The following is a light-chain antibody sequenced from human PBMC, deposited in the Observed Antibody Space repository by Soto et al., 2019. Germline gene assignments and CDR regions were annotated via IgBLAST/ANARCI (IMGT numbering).Light chain of an antibody. CDR1: RNIGSW. J-gene: IGKJ4*01. V-gene: IGKV1-5*03. Sequence: DIQMTQSPSTLSASIGDRATITCRASRNIGSWLAWYQQKAGKAPNLLIYKASTLETGVPSRFSGSASGTEFTLTISSLQPDDFATYYCQQHANYPITFGGGTKVDIK. CDR2: KAS. CDR3: QQHANYPIT.